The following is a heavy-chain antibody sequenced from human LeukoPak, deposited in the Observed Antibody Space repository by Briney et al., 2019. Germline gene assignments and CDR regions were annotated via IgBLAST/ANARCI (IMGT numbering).Heavy chain of an antibody. J-gene: IGHJ6*03. CDR1: GFTFKSYD. V-gene: IGHV3-30*02. Sequence: GGSLRLSCAASGFTFKSYDMHWVRQAPGKGLEWVAFIRTDETSKSSKSDKSKTYYADSVKGRFTVSRDNSKNTLYLQMNSLRDEDTAVYSCAKDSTDYHDSWSGTPFTYYMDVWGKGTTVTVSS. CDR2: IRTDETSKSSKSDKSKT. CDR3: AKDSTDYHDSWSGTPFTYYMDV. D-gene: IGHD3-3*01.